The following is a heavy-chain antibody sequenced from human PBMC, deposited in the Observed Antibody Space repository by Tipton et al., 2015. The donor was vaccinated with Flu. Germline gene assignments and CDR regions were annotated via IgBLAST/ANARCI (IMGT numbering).Heavy chain of an antibody. CDR2: IYPSGTT. Sequence: TLSLTCTVSSGSIRSTNYFCAWIRQPPGKRLELIGSIYPSGTTYYNPSLKSRVTISVDTPKSQFSLMLRSVTAADTAAYYCARLSYYDVDLKNFYFDYWGQGALVTVSS. V-gene: IGHV4-39*01. CDR3: ARLSYYDVDLKNFYFDY. J-gene: IGHJ4*02. D-gene: IGHD3-10*02. CDR1: SGSIRSTNYF.